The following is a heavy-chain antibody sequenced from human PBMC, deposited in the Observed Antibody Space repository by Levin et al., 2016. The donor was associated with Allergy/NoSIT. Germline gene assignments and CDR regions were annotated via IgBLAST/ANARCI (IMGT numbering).Heavy chain of an antibody. CDR2: IIPIFGTA. V-gene: IGHV1-69*06. J-gene: IGHJ6*03. CDR3: AREAVLGYYYYMDV. Sequence: WVRQAPGQGLEWMGGIIPIFGTANYAQKFQGRVTITADKSTSTAYMELSSLRSEDTAVYYCAREAVLGYYYYMDVWGKGTTVTVSS. D-gene: IGHD6-19*01.